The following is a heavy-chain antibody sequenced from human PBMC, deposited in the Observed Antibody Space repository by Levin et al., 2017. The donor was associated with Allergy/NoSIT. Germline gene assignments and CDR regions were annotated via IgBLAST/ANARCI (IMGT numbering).Heavy chain of an antibody. Sequence: GESLKISCKASGYTFTSYGISWVRQAPGQGLEWMGWISAYNGNTNYAQKLQGRVTMTTDTSTSTAYMELRSLRSDDTAVYYCARLIAAAGTGWFDPWGQGTLVTVSS. CDR2: ISAYNGNT. D-gene: IGHD6-13*01. J-gene: IGHJ5*02. CDR3: ARLIAAAGTGWFDP. V-gene: IGHV1-18*01. CDR1: GYTFTSYG.